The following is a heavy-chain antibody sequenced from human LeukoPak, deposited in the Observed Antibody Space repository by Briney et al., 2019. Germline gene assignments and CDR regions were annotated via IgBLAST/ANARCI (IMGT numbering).Heavy chain of an antibody. CDR2: INPNSGGT. V-gene: IGHV1-2*02. J-gene: IGHJ5*02. CDR3: ARSPWGGEVGDGEWFDP. Sequence: ASVKVSCKASGYTFTGYYMHWVRQAPGQGLEWMGWINPNSGGTNYAQKFQGRVTITRNTSISTAYMELSSLRSDDTAVYYCARSPWGGEVGDGEWFDPWGQGTLVTVSS. CDR1: GYTFTGYY. D-gene: IGHD3-16*01.